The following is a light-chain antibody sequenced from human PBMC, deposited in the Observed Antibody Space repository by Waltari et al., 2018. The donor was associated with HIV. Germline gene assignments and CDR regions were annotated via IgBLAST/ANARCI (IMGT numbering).Light chain of an antibody. J-gene: IGKJ1*01. CDR3: QQYVDSRT. CDR1: QSLSGNY. CDR2: GSS. Sequence: EIVLTQSPATLSLSPGERATLSCRASQSLSGNYLAWYQQKPGQAPRLLMYGSSGRATGIPDRFTGSGSGTDFTLTISRLEPEDFAVYYCQQYVDSRTFGQGTTVEI. V-gene: IGKV3-20*01.